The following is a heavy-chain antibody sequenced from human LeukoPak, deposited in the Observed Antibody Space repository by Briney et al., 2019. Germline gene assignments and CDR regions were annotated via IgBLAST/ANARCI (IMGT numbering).Heavy chain of an antibody. V-gene: IGHV3-48*03. Sequence: GGSLRLSCAASGFTFSSYEMNWVRQAPGKGLEWVSYISSSGSTIYYADSVKGRFTISRDNAKNSLYLQMNSLRAEDTAVYYCASSFDILTGQDYWGQGTLVTVSS. D-gene: IGHD3-9*01. CDR3: ASSFDILTGQDY. CDR2: ISSSGSTI. J-gene: IGHJ4*02. CDR1: GFTFSSYE.